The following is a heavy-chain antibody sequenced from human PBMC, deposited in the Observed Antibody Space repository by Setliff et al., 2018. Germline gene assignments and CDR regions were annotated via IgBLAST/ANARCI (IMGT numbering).Heavy chain of an antibody. J-gene: IGHJ4*02. CDR2: ISGSAQTT. CDR3: AKRGPYCSGGTCHYYFVY. V-gene: IGHV3-23*01. D-gene: IGHD2-15*01. CDR1: GFTFSSYA. Sequence: GGSLRLSCAASGFTFSSYAVTWVRQAPGKGLEWVSMISGSAQTTYYADSEKGRVTISRDNTKNTGYLEMNSLRAEYTAVYYCAKRGPYCSGGTCHYYFVYWAQGTRVTVSS.